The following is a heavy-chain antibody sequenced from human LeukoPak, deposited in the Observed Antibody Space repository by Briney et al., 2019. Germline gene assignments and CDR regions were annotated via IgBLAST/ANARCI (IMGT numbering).Heavy chain of an antibody. V-gene: IGHV4-34*01. Sequence: SETLSLTCAVYGGSFSGYYWSWIRQPPGKGLEWIGEINHSGSTNYNPSLKSRVTISVDTSKNQFSLKLSSVTAADTAVYYCARAPPWWSGYSMYYFDYWGQGTLVPSPQ. CDR3: ARAPPWWSGYSMYYFDY. D-gene: IGHD3-3*01. CDR1: GGSFSGYY. CDR2: INHSGST. J-gene: IGHJ4*02.